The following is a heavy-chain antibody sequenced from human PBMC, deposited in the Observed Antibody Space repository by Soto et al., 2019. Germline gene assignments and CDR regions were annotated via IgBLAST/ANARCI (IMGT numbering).Heavy chain of an antibody. CDR2: IYYSGST. CDR3: ARGGSSWHWGWFDP. Sequence: PSETLSLTCTVSGGSISSGGYYWSWIRQHPGKGLEWIGYIYYSGSTYYNPSLKSRVTISVDTSKNQFSLKLSSVTAADTAVYYCARGGSSWHWGWFDPWGQGTLVTVS. V-gene: IGHV4-31*03. CDR1: GGSISSGGYY. D-gene: IGHD6-13*01. J-gene: IGHJ5*02.